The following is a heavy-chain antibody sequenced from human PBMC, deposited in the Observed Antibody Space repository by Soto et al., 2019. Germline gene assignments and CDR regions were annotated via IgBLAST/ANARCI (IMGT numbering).Heavy chain of an antibody. V-gene: IGHV2-5*02. Sequence: QITLKESGPALVKPTQTLTLTCTFSGFSLSTSGVGVGWIRQPPGKALEWLALIYWDDDKRYSPSLKSRLTITKDTSKNQVVLTMTNMDPVDTATYYCAHNKLVGGGGSCYSSWSQGTLVTVSS. J-gene: IGHJ5*02. CDR1: GFSLSTSGVG. CDR2: IYWDDDK. CDR3: AHNKLVGGGGSCYSS. D-gene: IGHD2-15*01.